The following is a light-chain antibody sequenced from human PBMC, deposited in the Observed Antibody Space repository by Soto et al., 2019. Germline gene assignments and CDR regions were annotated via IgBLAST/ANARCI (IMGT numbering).Light chain of an antibody. CDR3: KTGGTGIRV. Sequence: QPVLTQSPSASASLGASVKLTCTLSSGHSNYAIAWHQQQPEKGPRYLMKVNSDGSHRKGDGIPDRSSGSSSGAQRYPTISGLRSEGGATYYGKTGGTGIRVFGIGTKRTVL. CDR2: VNSDGSH. J-gene: IGLJ1*01. CDR1: SGHSNYA. V-gene: IGLV4-69*01.